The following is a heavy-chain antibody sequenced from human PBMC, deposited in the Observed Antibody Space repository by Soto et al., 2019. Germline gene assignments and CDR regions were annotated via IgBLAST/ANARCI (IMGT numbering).Heavy chain of an antibody. CDR2: IKSNADDGTA. V-gene: IGHV3-15*01. D-gene: IGHD5-18*01. CDR1: GFTFRNAW. CDR3: TTGVATAVDYFDF. Sequence: EVQLVESGGDLVKPGGSLRLSCAASGFTFRNAWMSWVRQAPGKGLEWVGRIKSNADDGTADYAAPVKGRFTISRDDSENTRCLQLNSLKAEDTAVYYCTTGVATAVDYFDFWGQGTLVTVSA. J-gene: IGHJ4*02.